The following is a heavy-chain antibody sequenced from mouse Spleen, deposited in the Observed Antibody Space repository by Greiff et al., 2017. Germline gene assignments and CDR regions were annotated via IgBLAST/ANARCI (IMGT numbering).Heavy chain of an antibody. J-gene: IGHJ2*01. V-gene: IGHV5-17*01. CDR3: AKGITTAFDY. CDR1: GFTFSDYG. CDR2: ISSGSSTI. Sequence: EVQLVESGGGLVKPGGSLKLSCAASGFTFSDYGMHWVRQAPEKGLEWVAYISSGSSTIYYADTVKGRFTISRDNAKNTLFLQMTSLRSEDTAMYYCAKGITTAFDYWGQGTTLTVSS. D-gene: IGHD1-2*01.